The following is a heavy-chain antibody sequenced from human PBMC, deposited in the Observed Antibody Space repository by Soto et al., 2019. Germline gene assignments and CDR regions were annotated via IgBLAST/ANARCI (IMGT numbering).Heavy chain of an antibody. V-gene: IGHV4-39*01. CDR1: GGSISSSIYY. CDR2: IYYSGST. Sequence: PSETLSLTCTVSGGSISSSIYYWGWIRQPPGKGLEWIGSIYYSGSTYYNPSLKSRVTISVDTSKNQFSLKLSSVTAADTAVYYCARIVSDYDFNYYYYYMDVWGKGTTVTVSS. J-gene: IGHJ6*03. CDR3: ARIVSDYDFNYYYYYMDV. D-gene: IGHD3-3*01.